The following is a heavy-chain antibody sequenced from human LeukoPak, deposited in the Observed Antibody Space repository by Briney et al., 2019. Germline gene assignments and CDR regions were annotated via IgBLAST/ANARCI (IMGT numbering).Heavy chain of an antibody. CDR3: ARDSGSYFDY. CDR2: IYYSGST. Sequence: PGGSLRLSCAASGFTFSSYEMNWVRQAPGKGLEWIGYIYYSGSTNYNPSLKSRVTISVDTSKNQLSLKLSSVTAADTAVYYCARDSGSYFDYWGQGTLVTVSS. V-gene: IGHV4-59*01. D-gene: IGHD1-26*01. CDR1: GFTFSSYE. J-gene: IGHJ4*02.